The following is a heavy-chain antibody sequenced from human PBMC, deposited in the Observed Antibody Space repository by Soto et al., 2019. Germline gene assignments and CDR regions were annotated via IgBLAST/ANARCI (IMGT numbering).Heavy chain of an antibody. CDR1: GFTVSSYG. D-gene: IGHD3-22*01. CDR3: AKGLYDSSVPFYYYYGMDV. J-gene: IGHJ6*02. Sequence: LRLSCAASGFTVSSYGMHWVGHAAGSGLEWVAVISYDGSNKYYADSVKGRFTISRDNSKNTLYLQMNSLRAEDTAVYYCAKGLYDSSVPFYYYYGMDVWGQGTTVTVSS. CDR2: ISYDGSNK. V-gene: IGHV3-30*18.